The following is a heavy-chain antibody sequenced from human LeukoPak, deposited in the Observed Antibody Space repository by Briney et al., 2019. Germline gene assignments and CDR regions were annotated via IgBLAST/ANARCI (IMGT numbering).Heavy chain of an antibody. CDR3: ATMKRITIFRLNC. CDR2: IIPIFGTA. D-gene: IGHD3-9*01. V-gene: IGHV1-69*06. CDR1: GGTFSSYA. Sequence: ASVKVSCKASGGTFSSYAISWVRQAPGQGLEWMGRIIPIFGTANYAQKFQGRVTITADKSTSTAYMELSSLRSEDTAVYYCATMKRITIFRLNCWGQGTLVTVSS. J-gene: IGHJ4*02.